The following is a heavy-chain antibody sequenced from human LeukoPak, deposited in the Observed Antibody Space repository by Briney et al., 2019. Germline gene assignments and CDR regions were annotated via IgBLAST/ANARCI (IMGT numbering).Heavy chain of an antibody. CDR3: AREVGQLLTPKYNWFDP. CDR1: GYTFTSYY. D-gene: IGHD2-2*01. Sequence: ASVKVSCKASGYTFTSYYMHWVRQAPGQGLEWMGIINPSGGSTSYAQKFQGRVTMTRDTSTSTIYMGLSSLRSEDTAVYYCAREVGQLLTPKYNWFDPWGQGTLVTVSS. CDR2: INPSGGST. J-gene: IGHJ5*02. V-gene: IGHV1-46*03.